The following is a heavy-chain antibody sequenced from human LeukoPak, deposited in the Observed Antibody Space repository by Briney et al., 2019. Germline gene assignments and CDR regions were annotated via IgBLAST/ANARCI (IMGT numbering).Heavy chain of an antibody. CDR2: ISAYNGNT. D-gene: IGHD4-11*01. J-gene: IGHJ5*02. CDR3: ARDTTVTTTWFDP. V-gene: IGHV1-18*01. CDR1: GYTFTSYG. Sequence: ASVKVSCKASGYTFTSYGISWVRKAPGQGLKWMGWISAYNGNTNYAQKLQGRVTMTTDTSTSTAYMELRSLRSDDTAVYYCARDTTVTTTWFDPWGQGTLVTVSS.